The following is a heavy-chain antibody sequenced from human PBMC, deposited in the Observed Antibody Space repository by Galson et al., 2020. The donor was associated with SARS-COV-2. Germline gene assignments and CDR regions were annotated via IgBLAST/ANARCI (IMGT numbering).Heavy chain of an antibody. D-gene: IGHD3-10*01. J-gene: IGHJ6*02. Sequence: SETLSLTCTVSGGSISSGDYYWSWIRQPPGKGLEWIGYIYYSGSTYYNPSLKSRVTISVDTSKNQFSLKLSSVTAADTAVYYCARAFPGSSGSYYNPSYYGIDVWGQGTTVTVSS. V-gene: IGHV4-30-4*01. CDR3: ARAFPGSSGSYYNPSYYGIDV. CDR2: IYYSGST. CDR1: GGSISSGDYY.